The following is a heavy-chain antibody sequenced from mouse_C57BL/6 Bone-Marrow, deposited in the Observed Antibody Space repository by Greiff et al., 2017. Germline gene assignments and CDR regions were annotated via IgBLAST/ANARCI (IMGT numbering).Heavy chain of an antibody. CDR1: GYTFTSYW. CDR3: ARSGALGRSFDY. J-gene: IGHJ2*01. D-gene: IGHD4-1*01. V-gene: IGHV1-55*01. CDR2: IYPTSGRT. Sequence: QVQLKQPGAELVKPGASVKLSCKASGYTFTSYWITWVKQRPGQGLEWIGDIYPTSGRTNYNEKFKSKAILTVDTSSNTAYMQLSSLTSADSADVYCARSGALGRSFDYWGQGTTLTVSS.